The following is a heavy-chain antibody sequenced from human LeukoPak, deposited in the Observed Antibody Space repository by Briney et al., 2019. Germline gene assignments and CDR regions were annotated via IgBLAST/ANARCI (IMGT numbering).Heavy chain of an antibody. Sequence: SETLSLTCTVPGGSISSYYWSWIRQPAGKGLEWIGRIYTSGSTSYNPSLKSRVTMSVDTSKNQFSLKLSSVTAADTAVYYCARDGDYYDSSGTWGQGTLVTVSS. V-gene: IGHV4-4*07. CDR1: GGSISSYY. CDR3: ARDGDYYDSSGT. CDR2: IYTSGST. J-gene: IGHJ5*02. D-gene: IGHD3-22*01.